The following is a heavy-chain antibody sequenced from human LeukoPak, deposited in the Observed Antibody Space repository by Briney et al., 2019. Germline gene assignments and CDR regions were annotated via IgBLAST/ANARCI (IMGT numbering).Heavy chain of an antibody. CDR2: IISSGSTT. Sequence: GGSLRLSCAASGFTFSNHEMNWVRQAPGKGLEWVSNIISSGSTTYYADSVKGRFTISRDNAKNSLYLQMNSLRAEDTAVYYCAREGIAGYYFDYWGQGTLITVSS. CDR1: GFTFSNHE. D-gene: IGHD6-13*01. J-gene: IGHJ4*02. CDR3: AREGIAGYYFDY. V-gene: IGHV3-48*03.